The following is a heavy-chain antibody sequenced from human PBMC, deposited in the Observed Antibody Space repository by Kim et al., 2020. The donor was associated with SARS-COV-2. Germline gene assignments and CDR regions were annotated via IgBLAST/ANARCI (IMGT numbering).Heavy chain of an antibody. J-gene: IGHJ4*02. Sequence: GGSLRLSCAASGFTFSNAWMSWVRQAPGKGLEWVGRIKSKTDGGTTDYAAPVKGRFTISRDDSKNTLYLQMNSLKTEDTAVYYCTTDTVKGYYDFWSGYRPWDYWGQGTLVTVSS. D-gene: IGHD3-3*01. CDR2: IKSKTDGGTT. V-gene: IGHV3-15*01. CDR3: TTDTVKGYYDFWSGYRPWDY. CDR1: GFTFSNAW.